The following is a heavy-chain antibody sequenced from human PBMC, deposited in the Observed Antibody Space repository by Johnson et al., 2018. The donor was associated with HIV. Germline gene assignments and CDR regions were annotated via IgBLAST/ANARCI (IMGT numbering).Heavy chain of an antibody. Sequence: VQLVESGGGVVQPGKSLTLSCAASGVTFSNAWMSWVRQAPGKGLEWVGRIKSKPDGGTTDYAAPVKGRFTISRDNSKNTLYLQMNSLRAEDTAVYYCAAAEYDAFDIWGQGTMVTVSS. CDR1: GVTFSNAW. J-gene: IGHJ3*02. D-gene: IGHD6-25*01. CDR3: AAAEYDAFDI. CDR2: IKSKPDGGTT. V-gene: IGHV3-15*01.